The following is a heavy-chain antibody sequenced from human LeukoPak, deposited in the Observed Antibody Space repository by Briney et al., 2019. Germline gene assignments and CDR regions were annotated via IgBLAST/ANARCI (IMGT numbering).Heavy chain of an antibody. J-gene: IGHJ4*02. V-gene: IGHV3-30*04. CDR3: ARSDSSGWYDY. Sequence: QPGRSLRLSCAASGFTFSSYAMHWVRQAPGKGLEWVAVISYDGSNKYYADSVKGRFTISSGNSKNTLYLQMNSLRAEDTAVYYCARSDSSGWYDYWGQGTLVTVSS. CDR2: ISYDGSNK. CDR1: GFTFSSYA. D-gene: IGHD6-19*01.